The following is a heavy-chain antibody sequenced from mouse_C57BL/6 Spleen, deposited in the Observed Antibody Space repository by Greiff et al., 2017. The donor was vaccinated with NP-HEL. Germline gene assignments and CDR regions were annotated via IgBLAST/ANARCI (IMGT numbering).Heavy chain of an antibody. V-gene: IGHV1-76*01. CDR2: IYPGSGNT. CDR1: GYTFTDYY. CDR3: ARSLLTGTDYYAMDY. Sequence: VQGVESGAELVRPGASVKLSCKASGYTFTDYYINWVKQRPGQGLEWIARIYPGSGNTYYNEKFKGKATLTAEKSSSTAYMQLSSLTSEDSAVYFCARSLLTGTDYYAMDYWGQGTSVTVSS. J-gene: IGHJ4*01. D-gene: IGHD4-1*01.